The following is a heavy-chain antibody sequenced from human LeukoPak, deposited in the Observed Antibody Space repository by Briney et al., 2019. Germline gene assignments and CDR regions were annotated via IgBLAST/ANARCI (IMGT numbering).Heavy chain of an antibody. V-gene: IGHV4-34*01. CDR2: INHSGST. CDR3: AERGSGWYFHN. Sequence: SETLSLTCAVYGGSFSGYYWSWIRQPPGKGLEWIGEINHSGSTHYNPSLKSRLTISVDKSKNQFSLKLTSVTAAGTAVYYCAERGSGWYFHNWGQGTLVTVSS. J-gene: IGHJ4*02. CDR1: GGSFSGYY. D-gene: IGHD6-19*01.